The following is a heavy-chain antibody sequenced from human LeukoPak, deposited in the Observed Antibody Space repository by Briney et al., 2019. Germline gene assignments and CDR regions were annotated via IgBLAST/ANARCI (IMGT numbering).Heavy chain of an antibody. Sequence: SVKVSCKASGYTFTSYGISWVRQAPGQGLEWMGGIIPIFGTANYAQKFQGRVTITADESTSTAYMELSSLRSEDTAVYYCARSSRGQTYYYDSSGYLTFDYWGQGTLVTVSS. D-gene: IGHD3-22*01. CDR3: ARSSRGQTYYYDSSGYLTFDY. CDR1: GYTFTSYG. J-gene: IGHJ4*02. V-gene: IGHV1-69*13. CDR2: IIPIFGTA.